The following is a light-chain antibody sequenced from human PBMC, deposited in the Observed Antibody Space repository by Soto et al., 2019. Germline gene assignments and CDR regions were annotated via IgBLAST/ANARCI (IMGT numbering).Light chain of an antibody. CDR2: AAS. CDR1: QSISSY. J-gene: IGKJ2*01. V-gene: IGKV1-39*01. CDR3: QQSYSTTYT. Sequence: DIQMTQSPSSLSASVGDRVTITCRASQSISSYLNWYQQKPGKAPKLLIYAASSLQSGVPSRFSGSGSGTDFTLTISSPQPEDFATYYCQQSYSTTYTLGQGTKLEIK.